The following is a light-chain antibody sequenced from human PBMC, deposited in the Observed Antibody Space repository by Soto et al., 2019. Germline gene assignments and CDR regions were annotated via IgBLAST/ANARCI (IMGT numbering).Light chain of an antibody. Sequence: QSVLSQAPSASGTPGQGVTISCSGSNSNIGSNSVNWYQQLPRTSPKLIIFGNNQRPSGVPDRFSGSKSGTSASLAISGLQSEDEADYYCAAWDDSLNRVVFGGGTKVTV. CDR3: AAWDDSLNRVV. V-gene: IGLV1-44*01. J-gene: IGLJ3*02. CDR2: GNN. CDR1: NSNIGSNS.